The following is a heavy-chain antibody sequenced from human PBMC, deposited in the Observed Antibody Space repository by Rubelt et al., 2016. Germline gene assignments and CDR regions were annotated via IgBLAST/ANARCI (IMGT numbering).Heavy chain of an antibody. Sequence: QVQLQESGPGLVKPSETLSLTCTVSGYSISSGYYWGWIRQPPGTGLEWIGCINHSESTYHNPSLTIRATMSVDTSQNQFSLRLSSVTAADTAGYYCARLIARYSTSSPVDCWGQGTLVTVSS. V-gene: IGHV4-38-2*02. J-gene: IGHJ4*02. CDR1: GYSISSGYY. D-gene: IGHD6-6*01. CDR3: ARLIARYSTSSPVDC. CDR2: INHSEST.